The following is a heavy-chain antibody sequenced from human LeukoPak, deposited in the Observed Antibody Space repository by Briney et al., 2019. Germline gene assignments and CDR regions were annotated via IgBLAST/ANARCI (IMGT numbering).Heavy chain of an antibody. V-gene: IGHV3-21*01. D-gene: IGHD5-18*01. Sequence: GGSLRLSCAASGFTFSSYNMNWVRQAPGKGLEWVSSISRGTNYIYYADSVKGRFTISRDNAKNSLYPQMNSLRAEDTAVYYCAKDGYTYGPYYFDYWGQGTLITVSS. CDR3: AKDGYTYGPYYFDY. CDR2: ISRGTNYI. J-gene: IGHJ4*02. CDR1: GFTFSSYN.